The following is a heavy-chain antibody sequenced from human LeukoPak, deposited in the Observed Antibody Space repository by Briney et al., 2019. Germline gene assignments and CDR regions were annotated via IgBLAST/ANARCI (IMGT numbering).Heavy chain of an antibody. J-gene: IGHJ4*02. CDR2: IYYSGST. Sequence: SETLSLTCTVSGGSISSDDYYWSWIRQPPGKGLEWIGYIYYSGSTYYNPSLKSRLTISVDTSKNQFSLWLSSVTAADTAVYYCAREDSSGYIFDYWGQGIPVTVSS. CDR3: AREDSSGYIFDY. D-gene: IGHD3-22*01. V-gene: IGHV4-30-4*01. CDR1: GGSISSDDYY.